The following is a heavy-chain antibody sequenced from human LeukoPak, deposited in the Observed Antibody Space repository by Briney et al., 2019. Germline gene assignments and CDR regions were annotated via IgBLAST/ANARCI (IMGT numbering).Heavy chain of an antibody. CDR1: GGTFSSYA. Sequence: SVKVSCKASGGTFSSYAISWVRQAPGQGLEWMGGIIPIFGTANYAQKFQGRVTITADESTSTAYMELSSLRSEDTAVYYCAREYCSGGSCYSDAFDIWGQGTMVTVSS. CDR3: AREYCSGGSCYSDAFDI. J-gene: IGHJ3*02. V-gene: IGHV1-69*13. CDR2: IIPIFGTA. D-gene: IGHD2-15*01.